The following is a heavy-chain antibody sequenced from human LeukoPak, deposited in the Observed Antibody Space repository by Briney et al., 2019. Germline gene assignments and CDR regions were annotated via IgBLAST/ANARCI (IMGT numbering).Heavy chain of an antibody. Sequence: ASVKVSCKASGYTFTGNYMHWVRQAPGQGLEWMGWINPNSGGTNYAQKFQGRVTMTRDTSISTAYMELSRLRSDDTAVYYCARGGPYCSSTSCYTMDVWGKGTTVTVSS. CDR2: INPNSGGT. J-gene: IGHJ6*03. CDR1: GYTFTGNY. D-gene: IGHD2-2*02. V-gene: IGHV1-2*02. CDR3: ARGGPYCSSTSCYTMDV.